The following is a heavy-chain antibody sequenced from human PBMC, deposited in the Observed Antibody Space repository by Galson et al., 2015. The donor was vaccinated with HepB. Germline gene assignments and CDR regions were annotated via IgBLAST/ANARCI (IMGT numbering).Heavy chain of an antibody. V-gene: IGHV3-30*18. J-gene: IGHJ3*02. D-gene: IGHD3-10*01. CDR2: ISYDGSDI. Sequence: SLRLSCAASGFTFSTYGMHWVRQAPGKGLEWVAVISYDGSDIHYADSVKGRFTISRDNSKNTLYLQMNSLRAEDTAVYYCAKDYLIYGSGGNAFEMWGQGTMVTVSS. CDR1: GFTFSTYG. CDR3: AKDYLIYGSGGNAFEM.